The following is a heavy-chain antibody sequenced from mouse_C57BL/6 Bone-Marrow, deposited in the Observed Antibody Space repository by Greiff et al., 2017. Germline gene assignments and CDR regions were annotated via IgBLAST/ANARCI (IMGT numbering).Heavy chain of an antibody. D-gene: IGHD2-5*01. Sequence: QVQLQQPGAELVKPGASVKLSCKASGYTFTSYWMHWVKQRTGQGLEWIGMIHPNSGSPNYNEKFKSKATLTVDKSSSTAYMQLSSLTSADSAVYCCASRDSNYLFSYWGQGTLVTVSA. V-gene: IGHV1-64*01. CDR1: GYTFTSYW. J-gene: IGHJ3*01. CDR2: IHPNSGSP. CDR3: ASRDSNYLFSY.